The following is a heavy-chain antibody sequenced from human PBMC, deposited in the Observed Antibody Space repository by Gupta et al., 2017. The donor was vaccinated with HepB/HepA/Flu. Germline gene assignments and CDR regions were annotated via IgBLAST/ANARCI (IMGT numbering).Heavy chain of an antibody. J-gene: IGHJ4*02. CDR3: ARDGGSEPTLDY. V-gene: IGHV3-33*01. Sequence: QVQLVESGGGVVQPGRSLRLSCAASGFTFIRYGMPWVRQAPGKGREWVAGIWYDGSNKYYADSVKGRFTISRDNSKNTLYLQMNSLRAEDTAVYYCARDGGSEPTLDYWGQGTLVTVSS. CDR2: IWYDGSNK. CDR1: GFTFIRYG. D-gene: IGHD1-14*01.